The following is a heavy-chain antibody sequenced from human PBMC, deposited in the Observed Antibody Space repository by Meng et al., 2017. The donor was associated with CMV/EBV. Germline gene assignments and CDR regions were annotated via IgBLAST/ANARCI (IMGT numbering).Heavy chain of an antibody. D-gene: IGHD6-6*01. V-gene: IGHV3-13*01. CDR1: GFTFSSYD. CDR2: IGTAGDT. CDR3: ARGGIAARRGMDV. J-gene: IGHJ6*02. Sequence: GESLKISCAASGFTFSSYDMHWVRQATGKGLEWVSAIGTAGDTYYPGSVKGRFTISRDNAKNSLYLQMNSLRAEDTALYYCARGGIAARRGMDVWGQGTTVTVSS.